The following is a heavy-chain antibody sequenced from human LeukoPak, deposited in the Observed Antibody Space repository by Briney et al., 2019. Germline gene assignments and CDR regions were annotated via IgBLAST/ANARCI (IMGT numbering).Heavy chain of an antibody. V-gene: IGHV1-24*01. CDR2: FHPKDADM. CDR1: EYSVTELA. CDR3: TTVYYTLLPGYLNQMDV. J-gene: IGHJ6*04. D-gene: IGHD3-9*01. Sequence: ASLKLSCTVSEYSVTELAIHWVRQTGEGLEGMGCFHPKDADMIYAHKFQGRVTMTQNTSTDTVYMELSNLRSEDTAIYYCTTVYYTLLPGYLNQMDVWGKGTTVTISS.